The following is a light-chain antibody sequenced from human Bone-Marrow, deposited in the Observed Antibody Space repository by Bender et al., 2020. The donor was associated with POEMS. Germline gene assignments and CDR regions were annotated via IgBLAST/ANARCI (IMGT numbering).Light chain of an antibody. CDR3: SSFAGSDNVYV. Sequence: QSALTQPASVFGSPGQSITISCTGTSRDVGDFDYVSWYQQHPGKAPKLLIFDVNARPSGVSDRFSGSKSGNTASLTISGLQAEDEADYYCSSFAGSDNVYVFGTGTTVTVL. J-gene: IGLJ1*01. CDR1: SRDVGDFDY. CDR2: DVN. V-gene: IGLV2-14*03.